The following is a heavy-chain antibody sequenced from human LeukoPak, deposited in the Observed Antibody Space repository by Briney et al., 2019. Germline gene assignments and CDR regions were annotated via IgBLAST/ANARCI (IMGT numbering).Heavy chain of an antibody. V-gene: IGHV3-7*01. Sequence: GGSLRLSCTVSGCDFSGYCMTWVRQAPGKGLEWVANINHQGSETYNLHSVKGLFTISIDNAENSLYLLMNGLIPEDMVLYYCVRGGRATFDAWGQGTLVTVSS. J-gene: IGHJ4*02. D-gene: IGHD5-12*01. CDR1: GCDFSGYC. CDR3: VRGGRATFDA. CDR2: INHQGSET.